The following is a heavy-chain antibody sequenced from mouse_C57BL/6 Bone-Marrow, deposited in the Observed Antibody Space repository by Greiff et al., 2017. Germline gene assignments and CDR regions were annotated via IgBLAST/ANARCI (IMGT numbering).Heavy chain of an antibody. CDR3: VRERVSLSHSDY. CDR1: GYAFSSSW. J-gene: IGHJ2*01. D-gene: IGHD6-2*01. CDR2: IYPGDGDT. V-gene: IGHV1-82*01. Sequence: QVQLQQSGPELVKPGASVKISCKASGYAFSSSWMNWVKQRPGKGLEWIGRIYPGDGDTNYNGKFKGKATLTADKSSSTAYMQLSSLTSEDSAVYFCVRERVSLSHSDYTGQGTTLTVSS.